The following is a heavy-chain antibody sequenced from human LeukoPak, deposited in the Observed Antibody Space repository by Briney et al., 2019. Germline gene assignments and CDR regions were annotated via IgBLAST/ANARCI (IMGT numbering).Heavy chain of an antibody. CDR1: GGSFSGYY. V-gene: IGHV4-34*01. J-gene: IGHJ3*02. Sequence: SETLSLTCAVYGGSFSGYYWSWIRQPPGKGLEWIGEINHSGSTNYNPSLKSRVTISVDTSKNQFSLKLSSVTAADTAVYYCATFRRGIVVVTDAFDIWGQGTMVTVSS. CDR3: ATFRRGIVVVTDAFDI. D-gene: IGHD3-22*01. CDR2: INHSGST.